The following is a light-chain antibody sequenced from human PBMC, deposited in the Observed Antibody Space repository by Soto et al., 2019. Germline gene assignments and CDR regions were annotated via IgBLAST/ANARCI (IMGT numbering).Light chain of an antibody. Sequence: EIVMTQSPATLSVSPGERATLSCRASQSVSSNLAWYQQKPGQAPRLHIYGASTRATGIPARFSGSGSGTEFTLTISSLQSEDFAVYYCQQYNNLPQTFGQGTKVEIK. J-gene: IGKJ1*01. CDR1: QSVSSN. CDR2: GAS. V-gene: IGKV3-15*01. CDR3: QQYNNLPQT.